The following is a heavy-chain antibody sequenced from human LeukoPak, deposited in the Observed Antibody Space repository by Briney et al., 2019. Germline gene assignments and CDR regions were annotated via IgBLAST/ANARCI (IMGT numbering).Heavy chain of an antibody. J-gene: IGHJ5*02. V-gene: IGHV3-21*01. CDR1: GFTFISYS. CDR2: ISSSSSYI. Sequence: PGGSLRLSCAASGFTFISYSMNWVRQAPGKGLKWVSSISSSSSYIYYADSVKGRFTISRDNAKNSLYLQMNSLRAEDTAVYYCARDSSGYSFDPWGQGTLVTVSS. D-gene: IGHD3-22*01. CDR3: ARDSSGYSFDP.